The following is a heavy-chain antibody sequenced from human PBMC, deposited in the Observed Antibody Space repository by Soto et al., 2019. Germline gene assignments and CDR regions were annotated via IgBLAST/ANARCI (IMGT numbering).Heavy chain of an antibody. V-gene: IGHV3-23*01. CDR3: ARDSVPDFWSGVRVYYYGMDV. CDR1: GFIASNYA. CDR2: FSGSGGAT. D-gene: IGHD3-3*01. Sequence: GGSLRLSCAASGFIASNYAMSWVRQAPGKGLEWVSGFSGSGGATFYADSVKGRFTISRDSSKNTIYLQMDRLRADDTAVYYCARDSVPDFWSGVRVYYYGMDVWGQGTTVTVSS. J-gene: IGHJ6*02.